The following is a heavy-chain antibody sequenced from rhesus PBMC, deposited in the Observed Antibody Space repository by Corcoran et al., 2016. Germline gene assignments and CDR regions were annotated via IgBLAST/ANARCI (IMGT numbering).Heavy chain of an antibody. J-gene: IGHJ3*01. CDR2: IYGSGGST. V-gene: IGHV4-106*01. D-gene: IGHD6-31*01. CDR3: AREGIAAAGPNAFDF. Sequence: QVQLQESGPGLVKPSETLSLTCAVSGGSISDSYYWSWIRQPPGKGLEWIGYIYGSGGSTYYHPSLKSRVTISTDTSKNQFSLKLSSVTTADTAVYYCAREGIAAAGPNAFDFWGQGLRVTVSS. CDR1: GGSISDSYY.